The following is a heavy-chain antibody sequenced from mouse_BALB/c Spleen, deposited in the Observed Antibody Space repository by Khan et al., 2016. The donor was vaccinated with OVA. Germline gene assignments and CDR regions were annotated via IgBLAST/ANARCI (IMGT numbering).Heavy chain of an antibody. CDR1: GFTFNTYA. D-gene: IGHD1-1*01. Sequence: EVQFVESGGGLVQPKGSLKLSCAASGFTFNTYAMNWVRQAPGKGLEWVARIRSKTNNYATYYADSVKDRFTISRDDSQSMLYLQMKNLKTEDTAMDYCVRHKNYYGEDAMDYWGQGTSVTVSS. J-gene: IGHJ4*01. CDR3: VRHKNYYGEDAMDY. V-gene: IGHV10-1*02. CDR2: IRSKTNNYAT.